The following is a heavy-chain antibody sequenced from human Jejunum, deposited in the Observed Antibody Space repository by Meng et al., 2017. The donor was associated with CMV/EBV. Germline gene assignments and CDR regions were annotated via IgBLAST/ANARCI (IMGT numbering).Heavy chain of an antibody. J-gene: IGHJ4*02. CDR1: GGSISSGSYS. D-gene: IGHD6-6*01. Sequence: SGGSISSGSYSWGWIRQPPGKGLEWIGNIYYSGNDYYNPSLKSRVTVSLDTSKNQFSLKMSSVTAADTAVYYCARATAARLYYFDYWGQGTLVTVSS. V-gene: IGHV4-39*07. CDR2: IYYSGND. CDR3: ARATAARLYYFDY.